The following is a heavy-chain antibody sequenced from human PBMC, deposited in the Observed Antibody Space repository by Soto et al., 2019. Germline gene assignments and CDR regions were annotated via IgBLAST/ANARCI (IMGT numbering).Heavy chain of an antibody. CDR2: ISGSGGST. J-gene: IGHJ4*02. CDR1: GFTFSSYA. V-gene: IGHV3-23*01. D-gene: IGHD2-2*01. Sequence: GGSLRLSCAASGFTFSSYAMSWVRQAPGKGLEWVSAISGSGGSTYYADSVKGRFTISRDNSKNTLFLQMNSLSAEDTAIYYCAKQPSDCSTSCSYFDYWGQGTLVTVSS. CDR3: AKQPSDCSTSCSYFDY.